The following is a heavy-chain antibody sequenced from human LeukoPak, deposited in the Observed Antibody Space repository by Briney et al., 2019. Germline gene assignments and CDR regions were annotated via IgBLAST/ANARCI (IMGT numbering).Heavy chain of an antibody. D-gene: IGHD6-13*01. CDR1: GYTFTGYY. CDR3: TSGSDSSSWYEDYYFDY. CDR2: INPNSGGT. V-gene: IGHV1-2*02. J-gene: IGHJ4*02. Sequence: GASVKVSCKASGYTFTGYYMHWVRQAPGQGLEWMGWINPNSGGTNYAQKFQGRVTMTRDTSISTAYMELSRLRSDDTALYYCTSGSDSSSWYEDYYFDYWGQGTLVTVSS.